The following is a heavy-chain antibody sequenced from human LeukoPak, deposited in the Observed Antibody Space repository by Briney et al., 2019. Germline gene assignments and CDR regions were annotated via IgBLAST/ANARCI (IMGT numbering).Heavy chain of an antibody. Sequence: ASVKFSCKASGYTFTGYYMHWVRQAPGQGLEWMGWINPNSGGTNYAQKFQGRVTMTRDTSISTAYMELSRLRSDDTAVYYCARDGVPAAIFADPWGQGTLVTVSS. J-gene: IGHJ5*02. CDR1: GYTFTGYY. V-gene: IGHV1-2*02. CDR2: INPNSGGT. CDR3: ARDGVPAAIFADP. D-gene: IGHD2-2*01.